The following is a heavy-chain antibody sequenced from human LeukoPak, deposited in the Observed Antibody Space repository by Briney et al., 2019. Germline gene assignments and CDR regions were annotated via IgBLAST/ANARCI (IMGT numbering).Heavy chain of an antibody. D-gene: IGHD6-19*01. CDR3: TREAPSTAGPPFDY. V-gene: IGHV3-49*04. J-gene: IGHJ4*02. Sequence: GGSLRLSCTTSGFTFGDYAMSWVRQAPGKGVQWVGCIRSKSYGGTAEYAASVRDRFTISRDDSKSVAYLQMNSLKTEDTAVYYCTREAPSTAGPPFDYWGQGTLVTVSS. CDR1: GFTFGDYA. CDR2: IRSKSYGGTA.